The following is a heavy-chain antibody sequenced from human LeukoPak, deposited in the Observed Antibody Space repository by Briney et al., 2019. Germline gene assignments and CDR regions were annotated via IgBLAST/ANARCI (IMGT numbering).Heavy chain of an antibody. D-gene: IGHD6-13*01. CDR3: SSTRGAAGYYDYCRDV. J-gene: IGHJ6*03. Sequence: SETLSLTCTVSGGSISSYYWSWIRQPPGKGLEWIGYIYYSGSTNYNPSLKSRVTISVDTSKNQFSLKLSSVTAADPAVYYCSSTRGAAGYYDYCRDVWAKGTTFTVSS. V-gene: IGHV4-59*08. CDR1: GGSISSYY. CDR2: IYYSGST.